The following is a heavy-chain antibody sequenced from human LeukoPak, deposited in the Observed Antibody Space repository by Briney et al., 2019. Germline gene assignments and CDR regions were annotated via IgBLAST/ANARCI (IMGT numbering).Heavy chain of an antibody. CDR1: GGSVSGYY. V-gene: IGHV4-59*02. D-gene: IGHD2-15*01. CDR3: ARIHRYCSGGACYVLDN. Sequence: SETLSLTCVVSGGSVSGYYWGWIRQPPGRGLEWIGYVYYSGSTNYNPSLKSRITISVDTSRNQFSLQLSSVTAADTAVYYCARIHRYCSGGACYVLDNWGQGTLVAVSS. J-gene: IGHJ4*02. CDR2: VYYSGST.